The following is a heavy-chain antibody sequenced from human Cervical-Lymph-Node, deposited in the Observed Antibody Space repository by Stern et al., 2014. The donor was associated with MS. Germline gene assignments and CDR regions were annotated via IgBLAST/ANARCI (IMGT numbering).Heavy chain of an antibody. CDR1: GDTFSSYA. J-gene: IGHJ4*02. Sequence: QMQLVQSGSEVKKPGSSVKVSCKPSGDTFSSYAISWVRQAPGQGLEWVGGLIPFFGATRYAQKSQGRATITPEESTGTAFMELSNLTSDDTAVYYCALRRSYYVYWGQGTLITVSS. CDR2: LIPFFGAT. D-gene: IGHD4-11*01. V-gene: IGHV1-69*01. CDR3: ALRRSYYVY.